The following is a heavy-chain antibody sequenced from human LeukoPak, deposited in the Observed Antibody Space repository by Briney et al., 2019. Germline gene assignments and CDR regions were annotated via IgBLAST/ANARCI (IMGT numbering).Heavy chain of an antibody. CDR1: GFTFSSYV. CDR3: ARVVHSHGAFDS. V-gene: IGHV3-33*01. D-gene: IGHD3-10*01. J-gene: IGHJ3*02. Sequence: PGGSLRLSCAASGFTFSSYVIHWVRQAPGKGLEWVAVIWYDGSNKYYADSVKGRFTISRDNSKNSLYLQMNSLRAEDTAVYYCARVVHSHGAFDSWGQATMVTVSS. CDR2: IWYDGSNK.